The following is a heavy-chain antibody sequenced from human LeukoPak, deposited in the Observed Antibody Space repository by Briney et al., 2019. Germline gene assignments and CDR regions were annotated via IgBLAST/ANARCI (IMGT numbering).Heavy chain of an antibody. J-gene: IGHJ4*02. V-gene: IGHV4-59*01. D-gene: IGHD6-13*01. Sequence: SETLSLTCAVYGGSFSGYYWSWIRQPPGKGLEWIGYIYYSGSTNYNPSLKSRVTISVDTSKNQFSLKLSSVTAADTAVYYCARENSSRGRMFDYWGQGTLVTVSS. CDR1: GGSFSGYY. CDR3: ARENSSRGRMFDY. CDR2: IYYSGST.